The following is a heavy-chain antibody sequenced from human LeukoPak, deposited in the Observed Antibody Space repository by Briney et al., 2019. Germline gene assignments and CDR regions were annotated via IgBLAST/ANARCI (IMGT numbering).Heavy chain of an antibody. CDR2: IRYDGGNK. CDR3: ANDGNNLDFDY. D-gene: IGHD1-20*01. CDR1: GFTFSSYG. Sequence: GGPLRLSCAASGFTFSSYGMHWVRQAPGKGLEWVAFIRYDGGNKYYADSVKGRFTISRDNSKNTLYLQMNSLRAEDTAVYYCANDGNNLDFDYWGQGTLVTVSS. V-gene: IGHV3-30*02. J-gene: IGHJ4*02.